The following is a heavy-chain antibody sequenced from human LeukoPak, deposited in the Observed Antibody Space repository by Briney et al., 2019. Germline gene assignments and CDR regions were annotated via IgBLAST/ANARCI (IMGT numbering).Heavy chain of an antibody. J-gene: IGHJ5*02. CDR1: GFTLSTYT. CDR2: ISSSGSI. CDR3: ARDSIVGAIGWFDP. V-gene: IGHV3-69-1*01. D-gene: IGHD1-26*01. Sequence: GGSLRLSCAASGFTLSTYTMTWVRQAPGKGLEWVSSISSSGSIYYADSLKGRISISRDNAKSSLHLQMSSLRADDSAVYYCARDSIVGAIGWFDPWGQGTLVTVSS.